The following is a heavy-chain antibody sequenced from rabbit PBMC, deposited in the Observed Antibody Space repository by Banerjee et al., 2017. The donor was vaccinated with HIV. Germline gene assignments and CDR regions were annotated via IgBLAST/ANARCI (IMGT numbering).Heavy chain of an antibody. CDR3: SRDDDGTNGWVFNL. D-gene: IGHD1-1*01. V-gene: IGHV1S40*01. CDR2: IYAGSSGNI. CDR1: RFSFSSSYY. J-gene: IGHJ4*01. Sequence: QSLEESGGGLVKPGASLTLTCTASRFSFSSSYYMCWVRQAPGKGLEWIGYIYAGSSGNIHYASWVNGRFTISKTSSITVTLQMTSLTAADTATYFCSRDDDGTNGWVFNLWGPGTLVT.